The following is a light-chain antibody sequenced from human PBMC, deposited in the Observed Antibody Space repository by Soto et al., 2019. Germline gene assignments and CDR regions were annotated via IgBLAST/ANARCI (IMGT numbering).Light chain of an antibody. CDR1: STDVGGYNY. CDR2: DVS. CDR3: CSYAGRHLFDV. V-gene: IGLV2-11*01. J-gene: IGLJ1*01. Sequence: LTQPRSVSGSPGQSVTISCTGTSTDVGGYNYVSWYQQHPGKVPKLMLYDVSKRPSGVPDRFSGSNPGNTAPRTISGLQAEEEFVFYCCSYAGRHLFDVFGGGPRVTV.